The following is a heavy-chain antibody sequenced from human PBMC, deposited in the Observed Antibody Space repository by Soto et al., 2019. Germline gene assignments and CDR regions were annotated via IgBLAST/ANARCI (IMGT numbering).Heavy chain of an antibody. J-gene: IGHJ4*02. Sequence: PSETLSLTCTVSGGSISSGGYYWSWIRQHPGKGLEWIGYIYYSGSTYYNPSLKSRVTISVDTSKNQFSLKLSSVTAADTAVYYCARINWNYPECYFDYWGQGTLVTVSS. CDR3: ARINWNYPECYFDY. CDR2: IYYSGST. D-gene: IGHD1-7*01. V-gene: IGHV4-31*03. CDR1: GGSISSGGYY.